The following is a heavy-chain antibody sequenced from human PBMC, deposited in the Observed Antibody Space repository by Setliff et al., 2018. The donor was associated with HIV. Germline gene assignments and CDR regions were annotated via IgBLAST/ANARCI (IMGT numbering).Heavy chain of an antibody. CDR3: VKGGSVTGPYFYFMDV. CDR1: GFNFENSI. J-gene: IGHJ6*02. CDR2: IFWHNGPL. D-gene: IGHD6-19*01. V-gene: IGHV3-9*01. Sequence: GGSLRLSCEGSGFNFENSIMHGVRQVPGKGLEWISGIFWHNGPLGYMDSTRGRFSISRDNVRNSLYLQIDSLTTEDTALYYCVKGGSVTGPYFYFMDVWGQGTMVNVSS.